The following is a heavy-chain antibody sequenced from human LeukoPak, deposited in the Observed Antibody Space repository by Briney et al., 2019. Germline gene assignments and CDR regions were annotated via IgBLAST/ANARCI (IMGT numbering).Heavy chain of an antibody. Sequence: SETLSLTCTVSGGSISSGGYYWSWIRQHPGKGLEWFGYIYYSGSTYSNPSLKSRVTISVDTSKNQFSLNLSSVTAADTAVYYCARYCSSTNCYKGGFDPWGQGTLVTVSS. CDR2: IYYSGST. D-gene: IGHD2-2*02. V-gene: IGHV4-31*03. CDR3: ARYCSSTNCYKGGFDP. CDR1: GGSISSGGYY. J-gene: IGHJ5*02.